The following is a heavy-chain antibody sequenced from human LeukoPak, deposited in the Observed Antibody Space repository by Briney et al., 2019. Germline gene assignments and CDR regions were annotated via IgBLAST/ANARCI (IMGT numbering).Heavy chain of an antibody. Sequence: SETLSLTCTVSGCSVSNYYWSWIRQPPEKGLEWVAFMYYTGSPKYNPSLQSRVTISVDTSKNQLSLRLSSVTAADTAVYYCARQGDHNWFDPWGQGTLVTVSS. J-gene: IGHJ5*02. CDR2: MYYTGSP. V-gene: IGHV4-59*08. CDR3: ARQGDHNWFDP. D-gene: IGHD3-16*01. CDR1: GCSVSNYY.